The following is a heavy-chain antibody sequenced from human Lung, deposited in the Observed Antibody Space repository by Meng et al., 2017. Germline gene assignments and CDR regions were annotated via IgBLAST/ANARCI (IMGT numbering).Heavy chain of an antibody. CDR1: DDSISDYY. D-gene: IGHD3-16*02. V-gene: IGHV4-4*07. CDR2: ISGSGST. Sequence: LQASGTGLVKPSDTLSLTCSVSDDSISDYYWTWVRQSAGKGLEWIGRISGSGSTNYSPSLNSRIAMSVDTSKKQISLTLTSVTAADTAVYYCARGRGPHIVGHWGQGTLVTVSS. CDR3: ARGRGPHIVGH. J-gene: IGHJ1*01.